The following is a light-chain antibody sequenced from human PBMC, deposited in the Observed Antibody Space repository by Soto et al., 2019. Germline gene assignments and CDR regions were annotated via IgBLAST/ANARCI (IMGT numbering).Light chain of an antibody. V-gene: IGLV2-14*01. Sequence: QSVLTQPASVSGSPGQSIAISCTGTSSDVGGYNYVSWYQQHPGKAPKLLINDVSNRPSGVSSRFSGSKSGNTASLTISGLQAEDEADYYCSSYTISSTYVFGTGTKLIVL. CDR2: DVS. CDR3: SSYTISSTYV. CDR1: SSDVGGYNY. J-gene: IGLJ1*01.